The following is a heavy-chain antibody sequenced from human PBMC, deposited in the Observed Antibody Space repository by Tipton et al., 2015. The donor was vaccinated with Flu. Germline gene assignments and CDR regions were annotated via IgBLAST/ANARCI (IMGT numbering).Heavy chain of an antibody. V-gene: IGHV3-15*01. J-gene: IGHJ4*02. D-gene: IGHD3-22*01. CDR2: IKSKADVGTT. CDR3: ATDGYWADYFAY. Sequence: SLRLSCAASGFTFYNAYLSWVRQAPGKGLEWVGRIKSKADVGTTDYAAPVRGRFTISRDDSKNTLYLEINSLKAEDTAVYYCATDGYWADYFAYWGQGTLVTVSS. CDR1: GFTFYNAY.